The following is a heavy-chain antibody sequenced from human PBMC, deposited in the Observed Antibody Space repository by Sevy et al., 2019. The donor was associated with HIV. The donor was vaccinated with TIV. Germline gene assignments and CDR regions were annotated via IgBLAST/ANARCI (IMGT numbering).Heavy chain of an antibody. CDR3: AREAKLGAPLGY. CDR2: IYGSGST. Sequence: SETLSLTCTVSGGSISLYYWSWIRQPAGKGLEWIGHIYGSGSTSYNPSPKSRVTISVDTSQNQISLKLTSVTAADTAVYYCAREAKLGAPLGYWGQGTLVTVSS. D-gene: IGHD3-16*01. J-gene: IGHJ4*02. V-gene: IGHV4-4*07. CDR1: GGSISLYY.